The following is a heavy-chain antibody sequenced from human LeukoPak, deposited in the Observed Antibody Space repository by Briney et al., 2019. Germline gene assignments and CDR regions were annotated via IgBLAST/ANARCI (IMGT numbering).Heavy chain of an antibody. Sequence: ASVKVSCKASGYTFTGYDMSWVRQAPGQGLEWMGWINPNSGGTNYAQKFQGRVTMTRDTSISTAYMELSRLRSDDTAVYYCARCLPWGALSHDDYFDYWGQGTLVTVSS. V-gene: IGHV1-2*02. CDR1: GYTFTGYD. D-gene: IGHD3-16*01. CDR3: ARCLPWGALSHDDYFDY. CDR2: INPNSGGT. J-gene: IGHJ4*02.